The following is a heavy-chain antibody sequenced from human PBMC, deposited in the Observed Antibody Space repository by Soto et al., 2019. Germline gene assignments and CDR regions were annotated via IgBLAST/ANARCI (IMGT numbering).Heavy chain of an antibody. CDR1: GGTFSSYA. D-gene: IGHD6-6*01. CDR2: IIPIFGTA. Sequence: GASVKVSCKASGGTFSSYAISWVRQAPGQGLEWMGGIIPIFGTANYAQKFQGRVTITADKSTSTAYMELSSLRSEDTAVYYCASFISIAARPRPFDYWGQGTLVTVSS. CDR3: ASFISIAARPRPFDY. J-gene: IGHJ4*02. V-gene: IGHV1-69*06.